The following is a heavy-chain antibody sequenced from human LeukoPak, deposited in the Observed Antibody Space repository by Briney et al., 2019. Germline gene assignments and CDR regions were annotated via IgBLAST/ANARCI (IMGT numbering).Heavy chain of an antibody. D-gene: IGHD2/OR15-2a*01. CDR2: IYYAGST. Sequence: PSETLSLTCTISGGSINGYFWSWIRQPPGQGLEWIGYIYYAGSTHYNPSLKSRVTISVDTSENQFSLKLSSVTAADTAVYYCARSRGWGSANDRLSMDFDFWGQGTLVTVSS. CDR1: GGSINGYF. CDR3: ARSRGWGSANDRLSMDFDF. V-gene: IGHV4-59*01. J-gene: IGHJ4*02.